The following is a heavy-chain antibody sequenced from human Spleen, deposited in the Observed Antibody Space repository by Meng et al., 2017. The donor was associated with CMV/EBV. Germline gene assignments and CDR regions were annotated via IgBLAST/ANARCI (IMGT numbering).Heavy chain of an antibody. CDR3: AHRRNIASSGGWFDP. CDR1: GFSLSTSGVG. D-gene: IGHD2/OR15-2a*01. V-gene: IGHV2-5*01. J-gene: IGHJ5*02. Sequence: SGFSLSTSGVGVGWLRQPPGKALEWLALIYWNDDKRYSPSLKSRLTITKDTSKNQVALTMTSMDPVDTATYYCAHRRNIASSGGWFDPWGQGTLVTVSS. CDR2: IYWNDDK.